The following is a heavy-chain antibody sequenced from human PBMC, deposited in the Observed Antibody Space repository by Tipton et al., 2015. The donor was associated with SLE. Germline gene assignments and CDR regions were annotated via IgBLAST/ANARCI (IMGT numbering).Heavy chain of an antibody. V-gene: IGHV4-31*03. CDR1: GGSISSGGYY. J-gene: IGHJ2*01. Sequence: TLSLTCTVSGGSISSGGYYWSWIRQHPGKGLEWIGYIYYSGSTYYNPSLKSRVTISVDTSKNQFSLKLSSVTAADTAVYYCARSWGILTGYYKGYWYFDLWGRGTLVTVSS. CDR3: ARSWGILTGYYKGYWYFDL. D-gene: IGHD3-9*01. CDR2: IYYSGST.